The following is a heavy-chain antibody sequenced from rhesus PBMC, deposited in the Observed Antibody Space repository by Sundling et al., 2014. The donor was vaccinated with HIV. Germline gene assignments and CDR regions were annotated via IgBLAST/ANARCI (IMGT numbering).Heavy chain of an antibody. CDR2: IYGSDSNT. V-gene: IGHV4-169*01. D-gene: IGHD2-27*01. J-gene: IGHJ4*01. Sequence: QLQLQESGPGLVKPSETLSVACAVYGGSISSNYWSWIRQAPGKRLEWIGYIYGSDSNTDYNPSLKSRVTLSVDTSKNQLSLKLSSVTAADTAVYYCARVIFTSSGNYWGQGVLVTVSS. CDR1: GGSISSNY. CDR3: ARVIFTSSGNY.